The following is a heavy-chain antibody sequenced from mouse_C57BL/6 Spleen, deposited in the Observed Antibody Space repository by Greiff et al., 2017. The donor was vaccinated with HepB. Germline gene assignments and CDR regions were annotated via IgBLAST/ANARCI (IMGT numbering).Heavy chain of an antibody. D-gene: IGHD1-1*01. CDR1: GFTFTDYY. Sequence: EVQGVESGGGLVQPGGSLSLSCAASGFTFTDYYMSWVRQPPGKALEWLGFIRNKANGYTTEYSASVKGRFTISRDNSQSILYLQMNALRAEDSATYYCARYAPFLGYGSSHWYFDVWGTGTTVTVSS. J-gene: IGHJ1*03. CDR3: ARYAPFLGYGSSHWYFDV. CDR2: IRNKANGYTT. V-gene: IGHV7-3*01.